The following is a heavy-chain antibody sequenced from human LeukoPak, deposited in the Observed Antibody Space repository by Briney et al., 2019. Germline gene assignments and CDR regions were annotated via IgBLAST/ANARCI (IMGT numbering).Heavy chain of an antibody. CDR3: ARGDTPQKTYYDLWSGYYHYYYYYMDI. D-gene: IGHD3-3*01. CDR2: MNPNSGNT. CDR1: GYTFTSYD. J-gene: IGHJ6*03. V-gene: IGHV1-8*01. Sequence: ASVKVSCKASGYTFTSYDINWVRQATGQGLEWMGWMNPNSGNTGYAQKFQGRVTMTRNTSISTAYMELSSLRSEDTAVYYCARGDTPQKTYYDLWSGYYHYYYYYMDIWGKGTTVTVSS.